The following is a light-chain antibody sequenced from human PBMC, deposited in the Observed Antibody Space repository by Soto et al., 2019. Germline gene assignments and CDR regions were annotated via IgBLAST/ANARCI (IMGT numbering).Light chain of an antibody. Sequence: QSALTQPASVSGSPGQSITISCTGTSSDVGGYNYVSWYQQHPGKAPKLMIYDVSNRPSVVSNRFSGSKSGNTASLTISALQAEDEADYYCSSYTSSSTPVVFGGGTKLTVL. CDR3: SSYTSSSTPVV. J-gene: IGLJ2*01. V-gene: IGLV2-14*01. CDR2: DVS. CDR1: SSDVGGYNY.